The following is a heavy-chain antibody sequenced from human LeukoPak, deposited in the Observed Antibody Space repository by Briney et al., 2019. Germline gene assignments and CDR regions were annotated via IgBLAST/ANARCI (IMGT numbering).Heavy chain of an antibody. J-gene: IGHJ4*02. D-gene: IGHD3-22*01. Sequence: GGSLRLSCAASGFTFSRYWMTWVRQAPGKGLEWVANIKEDGSKKTYVDSVKGRFTISRDNAKNSLYLQMNSLRAEDTAVYYCATPLDYYDRSGYHQGGDWGQGTLVTVSS. CDR3: ATPLDYYDRSGYHQGGD. V-gene: IGHV3-7*03. CDR1: GFTFSRYW. CDR2: IKEDGSKK.